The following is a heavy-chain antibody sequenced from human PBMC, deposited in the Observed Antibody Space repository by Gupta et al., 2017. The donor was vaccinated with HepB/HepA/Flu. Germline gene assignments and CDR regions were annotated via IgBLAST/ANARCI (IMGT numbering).Heavy chain of an antibody. CDR2: IYYSGST. J-gene: IGHJ4*02. CDR1: GGSISSSSYY. CDR3: ARQLSYDFFHALPYYFDY. Sequence: QLQLQESGPRLVKPSETLSLTCTVPGGSISSSSYYWGWIRLPPGKGLEWIGSIYYSGSTYYNPSLKSRVTISVDTSKNQFSLKLSSVTAADTAVYYCARQLSYDFFHALPYYFDYWGQGTLVTVSS. D-gene: IGHD3-3*01. V-gene: IGHV4-39*01.